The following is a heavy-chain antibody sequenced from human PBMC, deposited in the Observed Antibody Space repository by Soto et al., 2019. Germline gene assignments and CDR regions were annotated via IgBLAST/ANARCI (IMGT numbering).Heavy chain of an antibody. CDR3: ERVGLSCHPLYGDYDRVYYYYYMDV. Sequence: QVQLVQSGAEVKKPGASVKVSCKASGYTFTSYGITWVRQAPGQGPEWMGWISAHNGNTNYAQKLQGRVTMTTDTRTSTAYMELRSLSSDDTAVYFFERVGLSCHPLYGDYDRVYYYYYMDVWGKGTTVTVSS. V-gene: IGHV1-18*01. CDR1: GYTFTSYG. D-gene: IGHD4-17*01. J-gene: IGHJ6*03. CDR2: ISAHNGNT.